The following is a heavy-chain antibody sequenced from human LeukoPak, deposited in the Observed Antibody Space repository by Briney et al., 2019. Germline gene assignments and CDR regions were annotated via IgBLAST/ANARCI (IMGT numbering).Heavy chain of an antibody. J-gene: IGHJ3*02. CDR2: INSDGRSI. D-gene: IGHD6-19*01. CDR3: AREPIAVADPDAFDI. CDR1: GFTFSSYW. Sequence: PGGSLRLSCAASGFTFSSYWMHWVRQAPGKGLVWVSRINSDGRSISYADSVKGRFTISRDNAKNTLYLQMNSLRAEDTAVYYCAREPIAVADPDAFDIWGQGTMVTVSS. V-gene: IGHV3-74*01.